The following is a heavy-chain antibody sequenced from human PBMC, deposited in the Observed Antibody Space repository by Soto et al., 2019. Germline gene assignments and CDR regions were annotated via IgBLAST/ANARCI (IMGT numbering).Heavy chain of an antibody. CDR1: GFTFSSYG. CDR2: ISYDGSNK. V-gene: IGHV3-30*18. CDR3: AKSVKESQYYYYYMDV. Sequence: RLSCAASGFTFSSYGMHWVRQAPGKGLEWVAVISYDGSNKYYADSVKGRFTISRDNSKNTLYLQMNSLRAEDTAVYYCAKSVKESQYYYYYMDVWGKGPTVTASS. J-gene: IGHJ6*03.